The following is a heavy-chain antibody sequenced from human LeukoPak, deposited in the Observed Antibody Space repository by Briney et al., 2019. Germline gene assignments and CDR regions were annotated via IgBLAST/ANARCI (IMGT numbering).Heavy chain of an antibody. V-gene: IGHV3-53*01. Sequence: GGSLRLSCAASGFTFSSYAMSWVRQAPGKGLEWVSVIYSGGSTYYADSVKGRFTISRDNSKNTLYLQMNSLRAEDTAVYYCARDHSGYLTYYFDYWGQGTLVTVSS. D-gene: IGHD3-22*01. CDR2: IYSGGST. J-gene: IGHJ4*02. CDR3: ARDHSGYLTYYFDY. CDR1: GFTFSSYA.